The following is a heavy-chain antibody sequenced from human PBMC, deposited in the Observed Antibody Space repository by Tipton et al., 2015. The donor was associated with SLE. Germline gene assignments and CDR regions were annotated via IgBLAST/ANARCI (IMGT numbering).Heavy chain of an antibody. CDR1: GYSISSGYY. CDR3: ASAVVVNNDWYFDL. CDR2: IYHSGST. D-gene: IGHD3-22*01. Sequence: TLSLTCAVSGYSISSGYYWGRIRQPPGKGLEWIGSIYHSGSTYYNPSLKSRVTISVDTSKNQFSLKLSSVTAADTAVYYCASAVVVNNDWYFDLWGRGTLVTVSS. V-gene: IGHV4-38-2*01. J-gene: IGHJ2*01.